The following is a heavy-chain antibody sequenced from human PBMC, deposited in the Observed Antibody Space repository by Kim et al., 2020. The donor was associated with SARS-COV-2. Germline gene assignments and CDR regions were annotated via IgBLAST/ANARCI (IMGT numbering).Heavy chain of an antibody. V-gene: IGHV4-30-4*01. J-gene: IGHJ4*02. CDR2: IYYSGST. D-gene: IGHD3-22*01. Sequence: SETLSLTCTVSGGSISSGDYYWSWIRQPPGKGLEWIGYIYYSGSTYYNPSLKSRVTISVDTSKNQFSLKLSSVTAADTAVYYCARGKSSSGPARGDYWGQGTLVTVSS. CDR1: GGSISSGDYY. CDR3: ARGKSSSGPARGDY.